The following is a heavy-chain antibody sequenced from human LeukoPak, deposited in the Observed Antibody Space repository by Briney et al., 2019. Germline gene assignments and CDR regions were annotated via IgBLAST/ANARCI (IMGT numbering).Heavy chain of an antibody. Sequence: GASVKVSCKASGYTFTGYYMHWVRQAPGQGLEWMGRIIPILGIANYAQKFQGRVTITADKSTSTAYMELSSLRSEDTAVYYCARAYYDILTGYYKGGLFDYWGQGTLVTVSS. D-gene: IGHD3-9*01. CDR1: GYTFTGYY. J-gene: IGHJ4*02. CDR3: ARAYYDILTGYYKGGLFDY. V-gene: IGHV1-69*04. CDR2: IIPILGIA.